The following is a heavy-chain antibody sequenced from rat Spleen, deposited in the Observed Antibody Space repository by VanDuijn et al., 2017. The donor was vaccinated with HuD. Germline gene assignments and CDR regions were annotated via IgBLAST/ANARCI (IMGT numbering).Heavy chain of an antibody. CDR1: GFNFSDYA. CDR3: VRQDTSGYSNWFAY. Sequence: EVQLVESGGGLVQPGRSLKFSCAASGFNFSDYAMSWVRQAPKKGLEWVATISPSGGATYYRDSVKGRFTVSRDNAKNTLYLQLDSLRSEDTATYYCVRQDTSGYSNWFAYWGQGTLVTVSS. D-gene: IGHD4-3*01. V-gene: IGHV5-17*01. CDR2: ISPSGGAT. J-gene: IGHJ3*01.